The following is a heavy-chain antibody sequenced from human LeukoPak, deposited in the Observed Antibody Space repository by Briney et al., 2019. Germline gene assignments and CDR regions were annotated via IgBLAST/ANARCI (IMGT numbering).Heavy chain of an antibody. CDR2: INPNSGDT. CDR1: GYTFTAYY. D-gene: IGHD3-10*01. J-gene: IGHJ4*02. Sequence: GASVNVSCKTFGYTFTAYYVHWVRQAPGQGLEWMGWINPNSGDTNYAQKFQGRVTMTRDTSINTAYMELSRLRSDDTAVYYCARDIGSGSYYWGQGTLVTVSS. V-gene: IGHV1-2*02. CDR3: ARDIGSGSYY.